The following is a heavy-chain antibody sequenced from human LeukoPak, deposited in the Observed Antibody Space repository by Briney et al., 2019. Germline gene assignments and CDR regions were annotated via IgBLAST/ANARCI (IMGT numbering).Heavy chain of an antibody. CDR3: ARGASIAAAGTGEKSNWFDP. J-gene: IGHJ5*02. CDR2: IWSDGSNK. D-gene: IGHD6-13*01. CDR1: GFTFSSYG. V-gene: IGHV3-33*01. Sequence: PGGSLRLSCAASGFTFSSYGMHWVRQAPGKGLEWVAVIWSDGSNKYHADSVRGRFTISRDNSKNALYLQMNSLRVEDTAVYYCARGASIAAAGTGEKSNWFDPWGQGTLVTVSS.